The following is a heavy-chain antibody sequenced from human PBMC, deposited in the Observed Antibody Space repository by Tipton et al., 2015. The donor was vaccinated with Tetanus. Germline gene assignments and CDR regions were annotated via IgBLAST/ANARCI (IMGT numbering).Heavy chain of an antibody. CDR1: GFTFSSYG. D-gene: IGHD6-19*01. Sequence: SLRLSCAASGFTFSSYGMHWVRQAPGKGLEWVAVISYDGSNKYYADSVKGRFTISRDNSKNTLYLQMNSLRAEDTAVYYCAKVLAVAGRELYYYYGMDVWGQGTTVTVSS. CDR2: ISYDGSNK. V-gene: IGHV3-30*18. J-gene: IGHJ6*02. CDR3: AKVLAVAGRELYYYYGMDV.